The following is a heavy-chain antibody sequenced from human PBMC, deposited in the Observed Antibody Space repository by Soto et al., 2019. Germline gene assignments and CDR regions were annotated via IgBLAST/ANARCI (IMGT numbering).Heavy chain of an antibody. Sequence: GGSLRLSCAASGFTFSSYAMSWVRQAPGKGLEWVSAISGSGGSTYYADSVKGRFTISRDNSKSTLYLQMNSLRAEGTAVYYCAKDMGYCSSTSCLGGNNWFDPWGQGTLVTVSS. CDR1: GFTFSSYA. CDR3: AKDMGYCSSTSCLGGNNWFDP. J-gene: IGHJ5*02. D-gene: IGHD2-2*01. CDR2: ISGSGGST. V-gene: IGHV3-23*01.